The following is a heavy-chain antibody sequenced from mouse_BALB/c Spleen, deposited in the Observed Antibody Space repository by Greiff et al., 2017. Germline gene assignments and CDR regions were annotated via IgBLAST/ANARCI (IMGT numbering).Heavy chain of an antibody. V-gene: IGHV10-1*02. CDR1: GFTFNTYA. CDR3: VRQEYPLWYFDV. J-gene: IGHJ1*01. Sequence: EVKLVESGGGLVQPKGSLKLSCAASGFTFNTYAMNWVRQAPGKGLEWVARIRSKSNNYATYYADSVKDRFTISRDDSQSMLYLQMNNLKTEDTAMYYCVRQEYPLWYFDVWGAGTTVTVSS. D-gene: IGHD5-2*01. CDR2: IRSKSNNYAT.